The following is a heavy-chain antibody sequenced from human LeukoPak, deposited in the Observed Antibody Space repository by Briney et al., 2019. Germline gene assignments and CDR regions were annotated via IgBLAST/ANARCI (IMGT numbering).Heavy chain of an antibody. CDR3: ARRDYCSSTSCYVRGAYGMDV. CDR1: GGSISSSSYY. J-gene: IGHJ6*02. D-gene: IGHD2-2*01. V-gene: IGHV4-39*01. Sequence: SETLSLTCTVSGGSISSSSYYWGWIRQPPGKGLEWIGSIYYSGSTYYNPSLKSRVIISVDTSKNQFSLKLSSVTAADTAVYYCARRDYCSSTSCYVRGAYGMDVWGQGTTVTVPS. CDR2: IYYSGST.